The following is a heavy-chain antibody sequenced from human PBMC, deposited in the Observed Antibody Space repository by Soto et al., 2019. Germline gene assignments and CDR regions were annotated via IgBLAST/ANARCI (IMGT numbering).Heavy chain of an antibody. CDR2: INVGNGNR. J-gene: IGHJ4*02. CDR3: ARDLGGWTDY. Sequence: ASVEVSCKASGYTFTSYGVQWVRQAPGQRLEWVGWINVGNGNRKYSQKFQGRVTITRDTSASTAYMELSSLRSEDTAVYYCARDLGGWTDYWGQGTLVTVSS. V-gene: IGHV1-3*01. D-gene: IGHD6-19*01. CDR1: GYTFTSYG.